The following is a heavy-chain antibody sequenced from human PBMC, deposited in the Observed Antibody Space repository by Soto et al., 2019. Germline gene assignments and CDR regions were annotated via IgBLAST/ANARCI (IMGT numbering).Heavy chain of an antibody. D-gene: IGHD2-8*01. Sequence: SQTLSLTCAISGDSVSSNSPAWNWIRQSPSRGLEWLGRTYYRSKWYNDYAVVVKSRLTITPDTSKNQFSLQLNSVTPEDTAVYYCARAIGPMLFDVWGPGTMVTVSS. CDR1: GDSVSSNSPA. J-gene: IGHJ3*01. CDR2: TYYRSKWYN. CDR3: ARAIGPMLFDV. V-gene: IGHV6-1*01.